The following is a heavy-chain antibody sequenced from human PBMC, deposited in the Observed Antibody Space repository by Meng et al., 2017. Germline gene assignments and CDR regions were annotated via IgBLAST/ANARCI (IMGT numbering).Heavy chain of an antibody. CDR1: GGSFSGYY. CDR2: INHSGST. Sequence: SETLSLTCAVYGGSFSGYYWSWIRQPPGKGLEWMGEINHSGSTNYNPSLKSRVTISVDTSKNQFSPKLSSVTAADTAVYYCARGKGSDFWSGYYGYYFDYWGQGTLVTVSS. J-gene: IGHJ4*02. D-gene: IGHD3-3*01. CDR3: ARGKGSDFWSGYYGYYFDY. V-gene: IGHV4-34*01.